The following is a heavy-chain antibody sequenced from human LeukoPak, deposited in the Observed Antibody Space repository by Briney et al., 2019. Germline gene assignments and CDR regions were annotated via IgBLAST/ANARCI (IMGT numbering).Heavy chain of an antibody. Sequence: SVKVSCTASGSTFTNYYIHLVRQAPAQGLEWMGGIIPIFGTANYAHKFHGRVTITADEYTSTAYMELSSLRSEDTAVYYCARGQVDYYDSSGTTRYYFDYWGQGTLVTVSS. D-gene: IGHD3-22*01. CDR2: IIPIFGTA. J-gene: IGHJ4*02. V-gene: IGHV1-69*13. CDR3: ARGQVDYYDSSGTTRYYFDY. CDR1: GSTFTNYY.